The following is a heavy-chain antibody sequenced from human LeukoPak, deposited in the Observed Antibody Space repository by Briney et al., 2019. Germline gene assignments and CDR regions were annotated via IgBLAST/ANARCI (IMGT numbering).Heavy chain of an antibody. Sequence: GGSLRLSCAVSGLTFSSSWMDWVRQAPGKGLEWVASINPDGNKKYSADSVKGRFTISRDNAENSLYLQMNSLRVEDTAVYYCARGRPHGNDYWGQGTLVTVSS. J-gene: IGHJ4*02. CDR1: GLTFSSSW. CDR2: INPDGNKK. D-gene: IGHD4-23*01. CDR3: ARGRPHGNDY. V-gene: IGHV3-7*01.